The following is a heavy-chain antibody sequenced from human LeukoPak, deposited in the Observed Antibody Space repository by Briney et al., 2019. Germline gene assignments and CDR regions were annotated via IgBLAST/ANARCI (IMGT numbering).Heavy chain of an antibody. D-gene: IGHD3-3*01. CDR3: ARDRADFWSGYYDWFDP. CDR1: GFTFSSYS. V-gene: IGHV3-21*01. Sequence: GGSLRLSCAASGFTFSSYSMNWVRQAPGKGLEWVSSISSSSSYIYYADSAKGRFTISRDNAKNSLYLQMNSLRAEDTAVYYCARDRADFWSGYYDWFDPWGQGTLVTVSS. J-gene: IGHJ5*02. CDR2: ISSSSSYI.